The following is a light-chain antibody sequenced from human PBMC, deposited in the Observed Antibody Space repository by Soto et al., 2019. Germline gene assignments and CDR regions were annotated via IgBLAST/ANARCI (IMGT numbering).Light chain of an antibody. CDR2: DAS. J-gene: IGKJ2*01. Sequence: DIQMTQSPSTLSASVGERVTITCRASQSISSWLAWYQQKPGKAPKLLIYDASSLESGVPSRFSGSGSGTEFTLTISSLQPDDFATYYCQQYNSYSRYTFGQGTKLEIK. CDR3: QQYNSYSRYT. CDR1: QSISSW. V-gene: IGKV1-5*01.